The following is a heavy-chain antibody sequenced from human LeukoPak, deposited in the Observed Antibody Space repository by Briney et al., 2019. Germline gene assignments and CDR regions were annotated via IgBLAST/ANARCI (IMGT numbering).Heavy chain of an antibody. D-gene: IGHD6-13*01. CDR3: ARRDSSSWSRQHWYFDL. CDR2: IYHSGST. CDR1: GGSISSSNW. V-gene: IGHV4-4*02. J-gene: IGHJ2*01. Sequence: EPSETLSLTCAVSGGSISSSNWWSWVRQPPGKGLEWIGEIYHSGSTNYNPSLKSRVTISVDKSKNQFSLKLSSVTAADTAVYYCARRDSSSWSRQHWYFDLWGRGTLVTVSS.